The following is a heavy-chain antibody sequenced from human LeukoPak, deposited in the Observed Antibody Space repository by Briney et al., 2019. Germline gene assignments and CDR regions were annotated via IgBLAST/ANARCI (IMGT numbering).Heavy chain of an antibody. CDR2: IYSSGST. D-gene: IGHD3-22*01. CDR1: GFTVSSNY. J-gene: IGHJ4*02. CDR3: ARSIAAYYYDSSGYSLNFEH. V-gene: IGHV3-66*01. Sequence: GGSLRLSCAASGFTVSSNYMSWVRQAPGKGLEWVSVIYSSGSTYYADSVKGRFTISRDNSKNTLYLQMNSLRAEDTAVYYCARSIAAYYYDSSGYSLNFEHWGQGTLVTVSS.